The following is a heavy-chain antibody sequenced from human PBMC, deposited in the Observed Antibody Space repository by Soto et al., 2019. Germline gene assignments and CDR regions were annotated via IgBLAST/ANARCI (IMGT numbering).Heavy chain of an antibody. D-gene: IGHD3-9*01. CDR2: ISYDGSNK. Sequence: QVQLVESGGGVVQPGRSLRLSCAASGFTFSSYAMHWVRQAPGKGLEWVAVISYDGSNKYYADSVKGRFTISRDNSKNTLYLQRNSLRAEDTAVYYCARDSRLPYFDILTGYYKDVHFAYWGQGTLVTVSS. CDR3: ARDSRLPYFDILTGYYKDVHFAY. J-gene: IGHJ4*02. V-gene: IGHV3-30-3*01. CDR1: GFTFSSYA.